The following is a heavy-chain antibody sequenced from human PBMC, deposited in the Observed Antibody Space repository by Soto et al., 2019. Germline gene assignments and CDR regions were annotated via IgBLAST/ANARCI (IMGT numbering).Heavy chain of an antibody. J-gene: IGHJ4*02. CDR2: VSGSGANT. CDR3: ARVVVAIRDLDY. CDR1: GFTFSSYA. V-gene: IGHV3-23*01. Sequence: GSLRLSCAASGFTFSSYAMTWVRQAPEKGLEWVSTVSGSGANTYYADSVKGRFTISRDNSKDTLYLQMNSLSAEDTAVYYCARVVVAIRDLDYWGQGALVTVSS. D-gene: IGHD2-21*01.